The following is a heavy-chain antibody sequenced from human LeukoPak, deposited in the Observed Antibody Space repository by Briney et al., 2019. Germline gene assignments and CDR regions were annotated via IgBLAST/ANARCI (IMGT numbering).Heavy chain of an antibody. Sequence: GGSLRLSCAASGFTFSSYAMSWVRQAPGKGLEWVSAISGSGGSTYYADSVKGRFTISRDNSKNTLYLQMNSLRAEDTAVYYCAKDPVVVVTAIHSYWGQGTLVTVSS. CDR1: GFTFSSYA. CDR2: ISGSGGST. D-gene: IGHD2-21*02. V-gene: IGHV3-23*01. J-gene: IGHJ4*02. CDR3: AKDPVVVVTAIHSY.